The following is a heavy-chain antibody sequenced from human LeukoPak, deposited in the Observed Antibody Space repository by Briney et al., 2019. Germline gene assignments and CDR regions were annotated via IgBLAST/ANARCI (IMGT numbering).Heavy chain of an antibody. J-gene: IGHJ4*02. V-gene: IGHV4-39*01. CDR3: ARMILAHYFDY. D-gene: IGHD3-16*01. Sequence: PSETLSLTCTVSGGSISSSYYWVWIRQPPGKGLEWIGNIYYRGTTYYTPSLKSRLTISVDTSKNQFSLKLSSVTATDTAVYYCARMILAHYFDYWGQGTLVSVSS. CDR2: IYYRGTT. CDR1: GGSISSSYY.